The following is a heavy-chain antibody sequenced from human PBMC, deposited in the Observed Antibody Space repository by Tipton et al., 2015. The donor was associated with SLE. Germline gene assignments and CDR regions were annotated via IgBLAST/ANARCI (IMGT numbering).Heavy chain of an antibody. Sequence: TLSLTCTVSGGSINNYYWSWVRQPPGMGLEWIGNIFYSGSTNYNPSLQSRVTTSVDTSKNQFSLKLTSVTAADTAVYYCAREGGSYTAFDYWGQGTLVTVSS. D-gene: IGHD1-26*01. CDR1: GGSINNYY. CDR3: AREGGSYTAFDY. J-gene: IGHJ4*02. CDR2: IFYSGST. V-gene: IGHV4-59*12.